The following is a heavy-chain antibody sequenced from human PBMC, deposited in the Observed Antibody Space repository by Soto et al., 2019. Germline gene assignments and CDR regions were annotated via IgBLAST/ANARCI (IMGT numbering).Heavy chain of an antibody. Sequence: YETLSLPCSVSGSSVSSDNYLWSWIRQPPGEGLEWIGYGDSSGSTNYNPSLQSRVTISVDTSTNQFSLRLSSVTAADTAVYYCVRDYKRESCLTKPCFSLDVWGQGTTVTVSS. CDR1: GSSVSSDNYL. CDR3: VRDYKRESCLTKPCFSLDV. CDR2: GDSSGST. V-gene: IGHV4-61*01. D-gene: IGHD3-9*01. J-gene: IGHJ6*02.